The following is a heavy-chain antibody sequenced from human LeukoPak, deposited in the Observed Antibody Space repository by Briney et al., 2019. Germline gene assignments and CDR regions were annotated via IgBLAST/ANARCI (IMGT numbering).Heavy chain of an antibody. CDR2: IVPSGTIM. CDR3: ARDLAFTMTM. CDR1: GFTFSDYY. D-gene: IGHD3-22*01. V-gene: IGHV3-11*01. J-gene: IGHJ1*01. Sequence: GGSLRLSCAASGFTFSDYYMNWVRQAPGKGLEWISYIVPSGTIMKYADSVRGRFTISRDNAKNSLYLKMNRLRAEAKAVYYCARDLAFTMTMWGQGTLVTVSS.